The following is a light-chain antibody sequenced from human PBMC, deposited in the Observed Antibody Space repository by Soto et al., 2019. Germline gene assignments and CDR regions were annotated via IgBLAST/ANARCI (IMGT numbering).Light chain of an antibody. Sequence: DIEMTQSPSTLSASVGDRVTITCRPSQSISSWLAWYQQKPGKAPKLLMYDASNLERGVPSRFSGSGSGTEFTLTISSLQPDDFATYYCQQSDTYSRTFGQGTKVDIK. CDR3: QQSDTYSRT. V-gene: IGKV1-5*01. J-gene: IGKJ1*01. CDR2: DAS. CDR1: QSISSW.